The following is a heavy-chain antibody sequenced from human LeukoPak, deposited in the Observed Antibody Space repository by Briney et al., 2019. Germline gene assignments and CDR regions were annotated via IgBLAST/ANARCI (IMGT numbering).Heavy chain of an antibody. Sequence: GGSLRLSCAASGFTFSSYSMNWVRQAPGKGLQWISYISSSSSIIYYADSVKGRFTISRDNSKNTLYLQMNSLRAEDTAVYYCAKDLRYDSSGYYYFGTNKNYYYYGMDVWGQGTTVTVSS. CDR1: GFTFSSYS. J-gene: IGHJ6*02. CDR2: ISSSSSII. D-gene: IGHD3-22*01. V-gene: IGHV3-48*01. CDR3: AKDLRYDSSGYYYFGTNKNYYYYGMDV.